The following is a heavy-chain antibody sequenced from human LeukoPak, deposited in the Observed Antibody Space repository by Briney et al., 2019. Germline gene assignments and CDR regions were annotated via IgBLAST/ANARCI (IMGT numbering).Heavy chain of an antibody. CDR3: ARDPRMDV. CDR1: GFTFSSYN. CDR2: ISSTSVYI. V-gene: IGHV3-21*01. J-gene: IGHJ6*02. Sequence: GGSLRLSCAASGFTFSSYNMNWVRQAPGKGLEWVSSISSTSVYIYYADSVKGRFTISRDNAKNSLYLQMNSLRAEDTAVYYCARDPRMDVWGQGTTVTVSS.